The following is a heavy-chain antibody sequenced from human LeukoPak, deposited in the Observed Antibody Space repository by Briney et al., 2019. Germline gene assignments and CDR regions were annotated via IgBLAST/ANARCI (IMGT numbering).Heavy chain of an antibody. CDR3: ARGGVTIPYNWFDP. V-gene: IGHV4-30-4*08. Sequence: SQTLSLTCTVSGGSISSGDYYWSWIRQPPGKGLEWIGYIYYSGSTYYNPSLKSRVTISVDTSKNQFSLKLSSVTAADTAVYYCARGGVTIPYNWFDPWGQGTLVTVSS. CDR2: IYYSGST. CDR1: GGSISSGDYY. D-gene: IGHD3-9*01. J-gene: IGHJ5*02.